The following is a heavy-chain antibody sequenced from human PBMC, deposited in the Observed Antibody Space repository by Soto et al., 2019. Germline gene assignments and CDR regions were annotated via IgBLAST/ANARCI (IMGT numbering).Heavy chain of an antibody. CDR1: EFTFSSYA. CDR3: AHPSQGALCHYGMGV. CDR2: ISGSGGST. Sequence: EVQLLESGGGLVQPGGSLRLSCAASEFTFSSYAMSWVRQAPGKGLEWVSGISGSGGSTYYADSVKGRYTISRDNSKNKLYLQMNSLRDEDTAVYYCAHPSQGALCHYGMGVWGQGTTVTVSS. V-gene: IGHV3-23*01. J-gene: IGHJ6*02.